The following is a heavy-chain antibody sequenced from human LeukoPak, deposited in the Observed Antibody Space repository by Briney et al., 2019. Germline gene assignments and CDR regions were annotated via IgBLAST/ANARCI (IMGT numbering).Heavy chain of an antibody. CDR1: GDSVSDTIYY. D-gene: IGHD3-9*01. CDR3: ARLSKGRFFDYVFDF. CDR2: IYYTGST. V-gene: IGHV4-39*01. J-gene: IGHJ4*02. Sequence: KPSETLSLTCTVSGDSVSDTIYYWAWIRQPPGQGLQWIGNIYYTGSTYYNPSLRSRVTMSVDTSKNQFSLKMSSVTAADTAVYYCARLSKGRFFDYVFDFWGQGTLLTVSS.